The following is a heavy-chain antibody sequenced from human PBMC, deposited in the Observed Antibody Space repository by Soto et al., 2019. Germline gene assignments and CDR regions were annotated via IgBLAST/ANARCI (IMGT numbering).Heavy chain of an antibody. J-gene: IGHJ5*02. CDR1: GFSLSTSGVG. V-gene: IGHV2-5*02. Sequence: SGPTLVKPTPTLTLTCTFSGFSLSTSGVGVGWIRQPPGKALEWLALIYWDDDKRYSPSLKSRLTITKDTSKNQVVLKMTNMDPVDTATYYCAHRRGARRTAWVAAAGPSEQNWFDPWGQGTLVTVSS. CDR2: IYWDDDK. D-gene: IGHD6-13*01. CDR3: AHRRGARRTAWVAAAGPSEQNWFDP.